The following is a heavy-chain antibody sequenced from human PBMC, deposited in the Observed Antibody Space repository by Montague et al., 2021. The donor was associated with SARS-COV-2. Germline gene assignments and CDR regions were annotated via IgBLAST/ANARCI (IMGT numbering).Heavy chain of an antibody. V-gene: IGHV3-30*04. D-gene: IGHD1-14*01. Sequence: LRLSCAASGFTFNNYGFHWVRQAPGKGLQWVALISYDGSIRLYADSVKGRFTISRGQSKNTLYLQMDSLRPEDTAVYLCARSGGILHFRASLAQLSDWGQGVLVTVSS. CDR3: ARSGGILHFRASLAQLSD. CDR1: GFTFNNYG. CDR2: ISYDGSIR. J-gene: IGHJ4*02.